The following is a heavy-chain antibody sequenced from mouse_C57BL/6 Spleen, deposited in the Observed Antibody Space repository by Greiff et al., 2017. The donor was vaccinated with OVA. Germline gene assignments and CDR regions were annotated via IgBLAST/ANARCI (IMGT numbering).Heavy chain of an antibody. CDR3: ARRYYYGSSPFAY. Sequence: VQLQESGAELVKPGASVKLSCKASGYTFTSYWMQWVKQRPGQGLEWIGEIDPSDSYTNYNQKFKGKATLTVDTSSSTAYMQLSSLTSEDSAVYYCARRYYYGSSPFAYWGQGTLVTVSA. V-gene: IGHV1-50*01. CDR2: IDPSDSYT. CDR1: GYTFTSYW. J-gene: IGHJ3*01. D-gene: IGHD1-1*01.